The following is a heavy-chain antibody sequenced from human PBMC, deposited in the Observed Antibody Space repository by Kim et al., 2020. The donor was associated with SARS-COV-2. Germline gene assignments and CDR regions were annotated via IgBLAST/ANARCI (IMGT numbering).Heavy chain of an antibody. D-gene: IGHD2-15*01. Sequence: GGSLRLSCAASGFTFSRYSMNWVRQAPGKGLEWVSSISSSSSYIYYADSVKGRFTISRDNAKNSLYLQMNSLRAEDTAVYYCARIAARRDCSGGSCYEGCFDYWGQGTLVTVSS. CDR1: GFTFSRYS. V-gene: IGHV3-21*01. CDR2: ISSSSSYI. J-gene: IGHJ4*02. CDR3: ARIAARRDCSGGSCYEGCFDY.